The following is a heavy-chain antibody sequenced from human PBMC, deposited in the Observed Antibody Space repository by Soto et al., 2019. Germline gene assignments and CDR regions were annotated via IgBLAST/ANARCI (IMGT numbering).Heavy chain of an antibody. Sequence: QVQLQESGPGLVKPSQTLSLTCTVSGGSISSGGYYCSWIRQHPGKGLEWIGYIYYSGSTYYNPSLKSRVTISVDTSKNQFSLKLSSVTAADTAVYYCARDSVATYNWFDPWGHGTLVTVSS. J-gene: IGHJ5*02. CDR3: ARDSVATYNWFDP. D-gene: IGHD6-6*01. V-gene: IGHV4-31*03. CDR1: GGSISSGGYY. CDR2: IYYSGST.